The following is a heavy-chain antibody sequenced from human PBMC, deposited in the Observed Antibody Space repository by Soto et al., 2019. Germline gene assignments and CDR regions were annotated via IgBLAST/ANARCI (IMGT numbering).Heavy chain of an antibody. CDR2: ITSSGSNT. CDR3: ARRGTISSAHHFDH. J-gene: IGHJ4*02. D-gene: IGHD6-6*01. V-gene: IGHV3-11*01. CDR1: GFTFSGYN. Sequence: QVQLVESGGGLVKPGGSLRLSCAASGFTFSGYNMSWIRQAPGKGLEWVSYITSSGSNTLDAESVKGRFTISRNNTMNLLYLQMNSLSDEDTAVYYCARRGTISSAHHFDHWGQGTLVTVSS.